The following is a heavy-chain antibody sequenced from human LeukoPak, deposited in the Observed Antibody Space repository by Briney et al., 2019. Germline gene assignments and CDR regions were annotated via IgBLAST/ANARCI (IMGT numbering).Heavy chain of an antibody. D-gene: IGHD6-19*01. CDR3: TRLSVAVAQGFDY. J-gene: IGHJ4*02. CDR1: GYSFTNSW. Sequence: GESLKISCKGSGYSFTNSWIGLVRQMPGKGLEWMGIIYPGDSDTSYSPSFQGQVTFSVDKSNSTAYLQWSSLNASDTAMYYCTRLSVAVAQGFDYWGQGTLVTVSS. V-gene: IGHV5-51*01. CDR2: IYPGDSDT.